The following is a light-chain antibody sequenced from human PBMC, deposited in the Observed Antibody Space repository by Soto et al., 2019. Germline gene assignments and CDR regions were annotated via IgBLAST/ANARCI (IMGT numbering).Light chain of an antibody. V-gene: IGKV3-15*01. CDR2: DAS. CDR3: QQHGKWPPIT. Sequence: EIVMTQSPATLYVSPGDSVALSCWASQSVGNKLAWYQQRPGQAPRLLIYDASTRATGIPARFSGSGSGTEFTLTISSLQPDDFATYYFQQHGKWPPITFGQGTRLEMK. CDR1: QSVGNK. J-gene: IGKJ5*01.